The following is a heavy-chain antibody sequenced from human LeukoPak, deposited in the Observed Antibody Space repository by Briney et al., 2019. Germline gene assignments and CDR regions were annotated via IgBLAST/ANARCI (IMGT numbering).Heavy chain of an antibody. D-gene: IGHD6-13*01. CDR3: ARGYSSSWYGGNYFDY. V-gene: IGHV3-11*04. CDR1: GFTFTDYY. Sequence: GGSLRLSCAASGFTFTDYYMSWIRQAPGKGLEWVSYITNSGTTIYYADSVKGRFTISRDNSKNTLYLQMNSLRAEDTAVYYCARGYSSSWYGGNYFDYWGQGTLVTVSS. CDR2: ITNSGTTI. J-gene: IGHJ4*02.